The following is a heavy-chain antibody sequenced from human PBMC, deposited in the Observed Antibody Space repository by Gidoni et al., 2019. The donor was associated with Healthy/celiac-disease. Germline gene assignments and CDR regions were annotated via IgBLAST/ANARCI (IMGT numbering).Heavy chain of an antibody. Sequence: QVPLVESGGGVVQPGRSLRLSCAASGFTFSTYRTPWVRQAPGSGTEWVAVRGYVGSNKDYADSVKGRFTISRDNSKNTLYLQMNSLRAEDTAVYYCARSRASRYCSSTSCYSMDVWGQGTTVTVSS. V-gene: IGHV3-33*01. CDR1: GFTFSTYR. J-gene: IGHJ6*02. D-gene: IGHD2-2*01. CDR2: RGYVGSNK. CDR3: ARSRASRYCSSTSCYSMDV.